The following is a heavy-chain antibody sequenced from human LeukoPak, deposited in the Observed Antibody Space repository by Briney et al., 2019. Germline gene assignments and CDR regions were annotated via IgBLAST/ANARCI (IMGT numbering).Heavy chain of an antibody. Sequence: SETLSLTCTVSGGSISSSSYYWGWLRQPPGKGLEWIGSIYYSGSTYYNPSLKSRVTISVDTAKNQFSLKLSSVTAADTAVYYCARLSDYGDGLDYWGQGTLVTVSS. V-gene: IGHV4-39*01. CDR1: GGSISSSSYY. D-gene: IGHD4-17*01. J-gene: IGHJ4*02. CDR3: ARLSDYGDGLDY. CDR2: IYYSGST.